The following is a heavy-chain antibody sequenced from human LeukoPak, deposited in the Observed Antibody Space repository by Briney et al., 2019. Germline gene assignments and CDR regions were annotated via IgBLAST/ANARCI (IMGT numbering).Heavy chain of an antibody. CDR1: GISIRKYW. D-gene: IGHD5-18*01. CDR3: FSGGDTGEDS. V-gene: IGHV3-7*05. CDR2: IKPDGSET. J-gene: IGHJ4*02. Sequence: GGSLRLSCAASGISIRKYWINWGRQAPGKGLDWVAKIKPDGSETGYGDSVGGRFPISRDNAKNSVFLQMNSLRAEDTAVYYCFSGGDTGEDSWGQGTLVTVSA.